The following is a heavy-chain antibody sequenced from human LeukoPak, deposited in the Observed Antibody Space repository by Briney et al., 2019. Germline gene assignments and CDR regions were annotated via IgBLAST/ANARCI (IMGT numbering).Heavy chain of an antibody. V-gene: IGHV3-53*01. Sequence: GGSLRLSCAASGFTVSSNYMSWVRQAPGKGLEWVSVIHSDGITYYADSVKGRFTISRDNSINTLYLQMSNLRAEDAALYYCASTSIIRGYDHDQYYWGQGTLVTVSS. CDR2: IHSDGIT. CDR3: ASTSIIRGYDHDQYY. D-gene: IGHD5-12*01. CDR1: GFTVSSNY. J-gene: IGHJ4*02.